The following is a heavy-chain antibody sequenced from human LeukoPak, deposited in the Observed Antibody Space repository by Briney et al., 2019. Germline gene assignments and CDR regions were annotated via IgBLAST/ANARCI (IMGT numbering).Heavy chain of an antibody. CDR3: AKDTEHYYDSSGYYNF. J-gene: IGHJ4*02. CDR2: ISSSSSYI. V-gene: IGHV3-21*01. CDR1: GFTFSSYS. Sequence: PGGSLRLSCAASGFTFSSYSMNWVRQAPGKGLEWVSSISSSSSYIYYADSVKGRFTISRDNAKNSLYLQMNSLRAEDTAVYYCAKDTEHYYDSSGYYNFWGQGTLVTVSS. D-gene: IGHD3-22*01.